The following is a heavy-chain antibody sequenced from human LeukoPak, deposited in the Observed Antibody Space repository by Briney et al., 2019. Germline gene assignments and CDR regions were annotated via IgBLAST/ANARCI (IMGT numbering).Heavy chain of an antibody. V-gene: IGHV3-23*01. CDR2: ISGSGGST. CDR1: GFTFSSYG. Sequence: GGSLRLSCAASGFTFSSYGMSWVRQAPGKGLEWVSAISGSGGSTYYADSVKGRFTISRDNAKNTLYLQMNSLRAEDTAVYYCARAGYQYYMDVWGKGTTVTVSS. J-gene: IGHJ6*03. CDR3: ARAGYQYYMDV.